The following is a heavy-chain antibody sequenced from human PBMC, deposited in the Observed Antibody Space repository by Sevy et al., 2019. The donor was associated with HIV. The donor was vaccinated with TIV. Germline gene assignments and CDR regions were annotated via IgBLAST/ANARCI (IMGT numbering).Heavy chain of an antibody. CDR3: VKDSIFYDSSSSYRPFYYYGMDV. V-gene: IGHV3-64D*09. J-gene: IGHJ6*02. CDR2: ISSSGSSA. D-gene: IGHD3-3*01. CDR1: GFTFSGSA. Sequence: GGSLRLSCSASGFTFSGSALHWVRQAPGKGLEYVSVISSSGSSAYYAESVRGRFTISRDNSKNTLYLQMRSLRAEDTAVYYCVKDSIFYDSSSSYRPFYYYGMDVWGQGTSVTVSS.